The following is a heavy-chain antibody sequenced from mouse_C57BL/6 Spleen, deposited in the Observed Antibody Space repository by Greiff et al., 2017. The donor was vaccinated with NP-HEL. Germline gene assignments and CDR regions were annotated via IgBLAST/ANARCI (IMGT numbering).Heavy chain of an antibody. CDR1: GFTFSDYG. V-gene: IGHV5-17*01. Sequence: DVHLVESGGGLVKPGGSLKLSCAASGFTFSDYGMHWVRQAPEKGLEWVAYISSGSSTIYYADTVKGRFTISRDNAKNTLFLQMTSLRSEDTAMYYCASPYYGNYEAMDYWGQGTSVTVSS. D-gene: IGHD2-10*01. J-gene: IGHJ4*01. CDR2: ISSGSSTI. CDR3: ASPYYGNYEAMDY.